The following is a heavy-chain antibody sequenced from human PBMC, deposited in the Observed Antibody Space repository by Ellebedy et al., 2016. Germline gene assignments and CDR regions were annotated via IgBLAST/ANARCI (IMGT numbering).Heavy chain of an antibody. Sequence: SVKVSXKASRGTFSSYAISWVRQAPGQGLEWMGRIIPILGIANYAQKFQGRVTITADKSTSTAYMELSSLRSEDTAVYYCARDDYYGSGSYDYWGQGTLVTVSS. CDR1: RGTFSSYA. J-gene: IGHJ4*02. CDR3: ARDDYYGSGSYDY. V-gene: IGHV1-69*04. CDR2: IIPILGIA. D-gene: IGHD3-10*01.